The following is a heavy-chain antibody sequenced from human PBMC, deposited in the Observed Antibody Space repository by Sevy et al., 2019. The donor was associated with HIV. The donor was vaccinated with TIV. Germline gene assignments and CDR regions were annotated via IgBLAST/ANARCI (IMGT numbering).Heavy chain of an antibody. J-gene: IGHJ5*02. CDR3: ARDSSGWLEVPSGWFDP. CDR2: ISAYNGNT. D-gene: IGHD6-19*01. CDR1: GYTFTSYG. V-gene: IGHV1-18*04. Sequence: ASVKVSCKASGYTFTSYGISWVRQAPGQGLEWMGWISAYNGNTNYAQKLQGRVTMTTDTSTSTAYMELRSLRSDDTAVYYCARDSSGWLEVPSGWFDPWGQRTLVTVSS.